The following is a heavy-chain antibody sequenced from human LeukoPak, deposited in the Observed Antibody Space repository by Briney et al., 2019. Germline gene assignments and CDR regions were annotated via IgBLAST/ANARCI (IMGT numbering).Heavy chain of an antibody. D-gene: IGHD6-19*01. CDR2: ISSSSSYI. Sequence: GGSLRLSCAASGFTFSTYSMNWVRQAPGKGLEWVSSISSSSSYIYYADSVKGRFTVSRDNAKNSLYLQMSSLRAEDTAVYYCARGPYSSAWSPDYWGQGTLVTVSS. J-gene: IGHJ4*02. V-gene: IGHV3-21*01. CDR1: GFTFSTYS. CDR3: ARGPYSSAWSPDY.